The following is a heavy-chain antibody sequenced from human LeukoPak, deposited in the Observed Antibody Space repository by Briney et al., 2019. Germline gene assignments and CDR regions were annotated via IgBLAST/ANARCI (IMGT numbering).Heavy chain of an antibody. V-gene: IGHV3-21*04. Sequence: GGSLRLSCAASGFTFSSYSMNWVRQAPGKGLEWVSSISSSSSYIYYADSVKGRFTISRDNAKNSLYLQMNSLRAEDTALYYCAKGSHDYGGNSGWFDPWGQGTLVTVSS. J-gene: IGHJ5*02. CDR3: AKGSHDYGGNSGWFDP. CDR2: ISSSSSYI. CDR1: GFTFSSYS. D-gene: IGHD4-23*01.